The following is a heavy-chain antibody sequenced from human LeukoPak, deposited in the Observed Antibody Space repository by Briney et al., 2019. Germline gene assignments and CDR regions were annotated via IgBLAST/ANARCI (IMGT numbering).Heavy chain of an antibody. Sequence: SEALSLTCTVSGGSISNYHWGWIRQPPGKGLEWIGYIFYSGSTNDNPSLKSRVTISVDTSKNQFSLRLSSVTAADTAVYYCARVDYYDSSLAWAFDIWGQGTMVTVSS. CDR3: ARVDYYDSSLAWAFDI. CDR2: IFYSGST. J-gene: IGHJ3*02. V-gene: IGHV4-59*08. CDR1: GGSISNYH. D-gene: IGHD3-22*01.